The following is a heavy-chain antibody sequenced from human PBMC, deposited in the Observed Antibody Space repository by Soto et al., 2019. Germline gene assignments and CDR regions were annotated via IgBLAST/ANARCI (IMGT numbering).Heavy chain of an antibody. CDR3: ARDSDYYGSGYPDY. D-gene: IGHD3-10*01. V-gene: IGHV3-33*01. CDR2: IWYDGSNK. Sequence: QVQLVESGGGVVQPGRSLRLSCAASGFTSSSYGMHWVRQAPGKGLEWVAVIWYDGSNKYYADSVKGRFTISRDNSKNTLYLQMNSLRAEDTAVYYCARDSDYYGSGYPDYWGQGTLVTVSS. J-gene: IGHJ4*02. CDR1: GFTSSSYG.